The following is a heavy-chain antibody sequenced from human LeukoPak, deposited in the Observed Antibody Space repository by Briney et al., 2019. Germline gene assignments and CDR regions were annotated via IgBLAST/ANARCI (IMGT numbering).Heavy chain of an antibody. CDR2: ISYDGSNK. J-gene: IGHJ5*02. V-gene: IGHV3-30*04. Sequence: GGSLRLSCAASGFTFSSYAMHWVRQAPGKGLEWVAVISYDGSNKYYADSVKGRFTISRDNSKNSLYLQMNSLRAEDTAVYYCARDLTYSYGGRWFDPWDQGTLVTVSS. CDR3: ARDLTYSYGGRWFDP. CDR1: GFTFSSYA. D-gene: IGHD5-18*01.